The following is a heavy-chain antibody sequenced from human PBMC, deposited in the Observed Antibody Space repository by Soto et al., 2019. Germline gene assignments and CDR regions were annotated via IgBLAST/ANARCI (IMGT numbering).Heavy chain of an antibody. D-gene: IGHD1-26*01. CDR2: IYYSGST. V-gene: IGHV4-31*08. CDR1: GGSISSGGYY. J-gene: IGHJ4*02. Sequence: QVQLQESGPGLVKPSQTLSLTCTVSGGSISSGGYYWSWIRQHPGKGLEWIGDIYYSGSTYYNPSPNSRPTLPVDMSMTEFSLKHRSAPDVSSAAASGAAEWDCDGDFDHWGQGTLVTVSS. CDR3: GAAEWDCDGDFDH.